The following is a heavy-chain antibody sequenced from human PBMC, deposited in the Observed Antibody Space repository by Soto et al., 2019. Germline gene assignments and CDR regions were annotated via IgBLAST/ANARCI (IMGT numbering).Heavy chain of an antibody. CDR1: GFIFSNAW. J-gene: IGHJ6*02. V-gene: IGHV3-15*01. CDR2: IKSKTDGGTT. CDR3: TTDRVGYCSSTSCYQSVRYYYGMDV. D-gene: IGHD2-2*03. Sequence: EVQLVESGGGLVKPGGSLRLSCAASGFIFSNAWMSWVRQAPGKGLEWVGHIKSKTDGGTTDYAAPVKGRFIISRDDSKNTLYLEMNSLKTEDTAVYYCTTDRVGYCSSTSCYQSVRYYYGMDVWGQGTTVTVS.